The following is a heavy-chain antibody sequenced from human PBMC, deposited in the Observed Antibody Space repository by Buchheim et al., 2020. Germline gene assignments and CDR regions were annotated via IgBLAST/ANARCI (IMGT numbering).Heavy chain of an antibody. CDR1: GFTFSSYA. CDR2: ISYDGSNK. CDR3: ARGAPYYDFWSGYFDY. Sequence: QVQLVESGGGVVQPGRSLRLSCAASGFTFSSYAMHWVRQAPGKGLEWVAVISYDGSNKYYADSVKGRFTISRDNSKNTLSLQMNSLRAEDTAVYYCARGAPYYDFWSGYFDYWGQETL. J-gene: IGHJ4*02. D-gene: IGHD3-3*01. V-gene: IGHV3-30-3*01.